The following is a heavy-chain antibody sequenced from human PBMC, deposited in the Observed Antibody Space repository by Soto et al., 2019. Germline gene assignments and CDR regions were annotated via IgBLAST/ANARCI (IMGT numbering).Heavy chain of an antibody. J-gene: IGHJ4*02. Sequence: GGSLRLSCAASGFTVSDNYMSWVRQAPGKGLEWVSVIYSGGGGTYYADSAKGRFTISRDNSKNTLYLQMNSLRAEDTAVYYCARGDDSGGPNPGDWGQGTLVTVSS. CDR1: GFTVSDNY. CDR3: ARGDDSGGPNPGD. V-gene: IGHV3-53*01. CDR2: IYSGGGGT. D-gene: IGHD4-17*01.